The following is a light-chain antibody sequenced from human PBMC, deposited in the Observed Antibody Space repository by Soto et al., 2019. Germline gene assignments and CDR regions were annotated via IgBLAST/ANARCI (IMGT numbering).Light chain of an antibody. Sequence: DIQVTQSPSSMAASVGGSGTITCQAIQNIETYLNWYQVKPGQAPKLLLSVAPGFQSAAPSNFSGSGSGTDVSLSISSLQPEDFETYYCQQSYSSPRTCGQGTKVDIK. CDR3: QQSYSSPRT. CDR1: QNIETY. CDR2: VAP. J-gene: IGKJ1*01. V-gene: IGKV1-39*01.